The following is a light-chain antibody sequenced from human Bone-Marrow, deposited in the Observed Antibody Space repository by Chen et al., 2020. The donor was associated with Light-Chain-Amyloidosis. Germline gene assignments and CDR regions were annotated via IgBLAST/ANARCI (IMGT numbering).Light chain of an antibody. V-gene: IGLV3-25*03. Sequence: SEELTQPPSVSVSPGQTARMTCSGDDLPTKYAYWYQQKPGQAPVLVIHRDTERPSGISARVSGSSSGTTATLTISGVQAEDEADYHCQSADSSGTYEVIFGGGTKLTVL. CDR1: DLPTKY. CDR2: RDT. CDR3: QSADSSGTYEVI. J-gene: IGLJ2*01.